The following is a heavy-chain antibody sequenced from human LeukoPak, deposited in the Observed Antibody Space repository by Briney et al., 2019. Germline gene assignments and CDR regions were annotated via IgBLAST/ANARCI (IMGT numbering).Heavy chain of an antibody. CDR1: GFTFSSYA. CDR2: ISGSGGSA. V-gene: IGHV3-23*01. D-gene: IGHD6-6*01. J-gene: IGHJ4*02. Sequence: PGGSLRLSCAASGFTFSSYAMSWLRQAPGKGVEWVSAISGSGGSAYYADSVKGRFTISRDNSKNTLYLQVNSLRAEDTAVYYCAKDVNPIAARPAFDYWGQGTLVTVSS. CDR3: AKDVNPIAARPAFDY.